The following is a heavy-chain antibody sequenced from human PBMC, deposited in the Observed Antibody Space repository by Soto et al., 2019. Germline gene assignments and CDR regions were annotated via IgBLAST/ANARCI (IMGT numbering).Heavy chain of an antibody. CDR2: MNPNSGNT. D-gene: IGHD2-15*01. Sequence: ALVKVSCKASGYTFTSYDINWVRQATGQGLEWMGWMNPNSGNTGYAQKFQGRVTMTRNTSISTAYMELSSLRSEDTAVYYCARGGDHIVVVVAATQDWFDPWGQGTLVTVSS. CDR3: ARGGDHIVVVVAATQDWFDP. CDR1: GYTFTSYD. J-gene: IGHJ5*02. V-gene: IGHV1-8*01.